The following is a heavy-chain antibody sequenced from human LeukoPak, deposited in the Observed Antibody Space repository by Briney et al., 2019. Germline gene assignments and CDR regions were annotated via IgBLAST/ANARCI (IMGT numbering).Heavy chain of an antibody. Sequence: SVKVSCKASGGTFSSYAISWVRQAPGQGLEWMGGIIPIFGTANYAQKFQGRVTITTDESTSTAYMELSSLRSEDTAVYYCARDRVKGYCSSTSCYRNYYYYMDVWGKGTTVTVSS. J-gene: IGHJ6*03. CDR3: ARDRVKGYCSSTSCYRNYYYYMDV. CDR2: IIPIFGTA. D-gene: IGHD2-2*01. CDR1: GGTFSSYA. V-gene: IGHV1-69*05.